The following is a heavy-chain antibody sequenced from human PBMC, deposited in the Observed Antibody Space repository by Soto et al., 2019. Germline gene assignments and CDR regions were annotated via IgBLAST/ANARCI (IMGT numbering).Heavy chain of an antibody. J-gene: IGHJ5*02. Sequence: LQSAAELRSPRASVKDSCKTSGYSFARYGVSWVRQAPGKGLEWLGWISGFNGKTEYSQTLRDRVTLTPDTSTGTAYLELRRLPPDETAIYYCARDRNNFGPAGVNWFDLWGQGTLVTFSS. D-gene: IGHD3-3*01. CDR1: GYSFARYG. V-gene: IGHV1-18*01. CDR3: ARDRNNFGPAGVNWFDL. CDR2: ISGFNGKT.